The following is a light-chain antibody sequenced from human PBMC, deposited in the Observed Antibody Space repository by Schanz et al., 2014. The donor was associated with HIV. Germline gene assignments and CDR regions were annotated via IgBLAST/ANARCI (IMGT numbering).Light chain of an antibody. V-gene: IGLV2-14*03. J-gene: IGLJ2*01. CDR1: SSDDGGYNY. CDR3: SSYTSSSAVV. Sequence: QSALTQPASVSGSPGQSITISCSGTSSDDGGYNYVSWYQQHPGKVPKLMIYDVTNRPSGVSNRFSGSKSGNTASLTISGLQAEDEADYYCSSYTSSSAVVFGGGTKLTVL. CDR2: DVT.